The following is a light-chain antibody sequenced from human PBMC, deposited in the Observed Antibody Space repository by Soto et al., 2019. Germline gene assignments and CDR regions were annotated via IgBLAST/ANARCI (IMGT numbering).Light chain of an antibody. CDR1: QSVSSN. J-gene: IGKJ2*01. Sequence: EIVMTQSPSTLSVSPGERATLSCRASQSVSSNLAWYQQKPGQAPRLLIYGASTRATGIPARFSGSGSGTEFTLTISSLQSEYFAVYYCQQDNNWPYTFGQGTKLEIK. CDR3: QQDNNWPYT. CDR2: GAS. V-gene: IGKV3-15*01.